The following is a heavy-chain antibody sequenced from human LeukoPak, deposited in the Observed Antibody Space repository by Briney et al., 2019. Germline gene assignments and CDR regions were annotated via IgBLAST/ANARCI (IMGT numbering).Heavy chain of an antibody. CDR1: GYTFSNSG. CDR3: AKRADDTHYAFDY. D-gene: IGHD3-16*01. V-gene: IGHV3-30*18. J-gene: IGHJ4*02. Sequence: GGSLRLSCAASGYTFSNSGMHWARQAPGKGLEWVSFILYDGSNQYYADSVKGRFTISRDNSKNTLYLQMNSLRVEDTAVYYCAKRADDTHYAFDYWGQGTLVTVSS. CDR2: ILYDGSNQ.